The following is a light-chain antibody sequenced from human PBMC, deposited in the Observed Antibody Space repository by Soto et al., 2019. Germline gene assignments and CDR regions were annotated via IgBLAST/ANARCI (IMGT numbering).Light chain of an antibody. Sequence: DIQMTQSPSTLSASVGDRVTITCRASQSISSWLAWYQQKPGKAPKLLIYDASSLESGVPSRFSGSGSGTEFALTSSSLQADDFATYYCQQYNSYLWTCGQGTTVDIK. CDR1: QSISSW. CDR2: DAS. V-gene: IGKV1-5*01. J-gene: IGKJ1*01. CDR3: QQYNSYLWT.